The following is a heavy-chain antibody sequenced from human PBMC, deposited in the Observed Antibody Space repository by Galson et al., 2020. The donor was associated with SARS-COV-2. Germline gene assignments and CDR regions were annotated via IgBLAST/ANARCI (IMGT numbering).Heavy chain of an antibody. CDR3: ARLPYYYDSSYVFDI. J-gene: IGHJ3*02. Sequence: SETLSLTCTVSGGSISSSSYYWGWIRQPPGKGLEWIGSIYYSGSTYYNPSLKSRVTISVDTSKNQFSLKLSSVTAADTAVYYCARLPYYYDSSYVFDIWGQGTMVTFSS. V-gene: IGHV4-39*01. CDR2: IYYSGST. CDR1: GGSISSSSYY. D-gene: IGHD3-22*01.